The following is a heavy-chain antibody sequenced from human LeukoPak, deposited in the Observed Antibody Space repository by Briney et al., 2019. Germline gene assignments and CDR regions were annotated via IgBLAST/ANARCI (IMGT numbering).Heavy chain of an antibody. D-gene: IGHD3-10*01. J-gene: IGHJ5*02. CDR2: ISSSSSYI. Sequence: GXSLRLSCAASGFTFSSYSMNWVRQAPGKGLEWVSSISSSSSYIYYADSVKGRFTISRDDAKNSLYLQMNSLSAEDTALYYCARDRADGNWFDPWGQGTLVTVSS. CDR3: ARDRADGNWFDP. V-gene: IGHV3-21*01. CDR1: GFTFSSYS.